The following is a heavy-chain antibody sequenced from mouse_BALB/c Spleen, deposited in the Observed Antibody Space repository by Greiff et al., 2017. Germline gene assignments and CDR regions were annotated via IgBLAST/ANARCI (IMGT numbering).Heavy chain of an antibody. CDR1: GYTFTNYW. CDR2: IYPGGGYT. V-gene: IGHV1-63*01. J-gene: IGHJ4*01. Sequence: QVQLQQSGAELVRPGTSVKLSCKASGYTFTNYWLGWVKQRPGHGLEWIGDIYPGGGYTNYNGKFKGKATLTADKSSSTAYMQLSSLTSEDSAVYFCAEDAMDYWGQGTSVTVSS. CDR3: AEDAMDY.